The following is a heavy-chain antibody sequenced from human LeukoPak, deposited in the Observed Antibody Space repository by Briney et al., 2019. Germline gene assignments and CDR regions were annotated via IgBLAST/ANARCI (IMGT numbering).Heavy chain of an antibody. CDR3: AKYLYSGIDYEVDY. D-gene: IGHD5-12*01. CDR1: GYTLSSYA. Sequence: GGSLRLSCAASGYTLSSYAMSWVRQAPGKGLEWVSAISGSGGSTYYAESVKGRFTISRDKSKNTLYLQMNSLRAEDTAAYYCAKYLYSGIDYEVDYWGQGTPVTVSS. J-gene: IGHJ4*02. V-gene: IGHV3-23*01. CDR2: ISGSGGST.